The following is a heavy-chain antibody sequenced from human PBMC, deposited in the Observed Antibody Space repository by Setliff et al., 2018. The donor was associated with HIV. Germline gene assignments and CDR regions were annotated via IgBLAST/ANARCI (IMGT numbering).Heavy chain of an antibody. CDR1: GGTSSSYA. CDR2: IIPIFGTA. D-gene: IGHD1-26*01. V-gene: IGHV1-69*01. J-gene: IGHJ3*02. CDR3: ARGGDSGSYYLSAFDI. Sequence: CKASGGTSSSYAISWVRQAPGQGLEWMGGIIPIFGTANYAQKFQGRVTITADESTSTAYMELSSLRSEDTAVYYCARGGDSGSYYLSAFDIWGQGTMVTVSS.